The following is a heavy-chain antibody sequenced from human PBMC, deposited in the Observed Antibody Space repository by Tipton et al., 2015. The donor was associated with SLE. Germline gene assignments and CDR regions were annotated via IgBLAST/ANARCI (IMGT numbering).Heavy chain of an antibody. Sequence: TLSLTCTVSGGSISRSSYYWGWIRQPPGKGLEWIGSIYYSGSTDYNPPLKSRVTISVDTSKNQFSLKLSSVTAADTAVYYCARLGGFTQYYDFWSGYPYWGQGTLVTVSS. CDR3: ARLGGFTQYYDFWSGYPY. CDR1: GGSISRSSYY. D-gene: IGHD3-3*01. CDR2: IYYSGST. V-gene: IGHV4-39*01. J-gene: IGHJ4*02.